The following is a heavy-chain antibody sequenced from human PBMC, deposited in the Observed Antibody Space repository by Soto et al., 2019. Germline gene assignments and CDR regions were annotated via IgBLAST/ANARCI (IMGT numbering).Heavy chain of an antibody. V-gene: IGHV3-48*03. D-gene: IGHD4-17*01. J-gene: IGHJ4*02. Sequence: HPGGSLRLSCAASGFAIRNYEMNWVRQAPGKGLEWVSYINSGGTSKKYTDSVEGRFTTSRDTALNSLYLQMDSLRDEDTAIYYCARENSGDAFDFWGQGILVTVSS. CDR1: GFAIRNYE. CDR2: INSGGTSK. CDR3: ARENSGDAFDF.